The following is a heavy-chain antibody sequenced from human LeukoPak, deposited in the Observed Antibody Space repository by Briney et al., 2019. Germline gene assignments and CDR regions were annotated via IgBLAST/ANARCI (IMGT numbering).Heavy chain of an antibody. D-gene: IGHD3-3*01. J-gene: IGHJ5*02. CDR3: ARGPIFGVVITRHWFDP. CDR2: INPNSGGT. CDR1: GYTFTGYY. V-gene: IGHV1-2*02. Sequence: ASVKVSCKASGYTFTGYYMHWVRQAPEQGLEWMGWINPNSGGTNYTQNFQGRVTMTRDTSISTAYMELSRLKSDDTAVYYCARGPIFGVVITRHWFDPWGQGTQVTVSS.